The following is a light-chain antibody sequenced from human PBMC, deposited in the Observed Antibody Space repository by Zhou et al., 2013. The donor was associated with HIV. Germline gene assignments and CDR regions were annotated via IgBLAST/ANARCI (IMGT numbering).Light chain of an antibody. J-gene: IGKJ4*01. Sequence: IRMTQSPSSFSASTGDRVTITCRASQGISNYLAWYQQKPGKVPKLLIYAASTLQSGVPSRLSGSGAGTNFTLTISSLQPEDVATYFCQKYNSAPLTFGGGTKVEIK. CDR1: QGISNY. CDR2: AAS. CDR3: QKYNSAPLT. V-gene: IGKV1-27*01.